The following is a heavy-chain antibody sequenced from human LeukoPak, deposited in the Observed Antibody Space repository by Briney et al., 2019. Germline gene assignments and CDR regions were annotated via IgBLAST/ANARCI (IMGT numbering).Heavy chain of an antibody. J-gene: IGHJ4*02. Sequence: SETLSLTCTVSGGSISSTSYYWGWIRQPPGKGLEWIGSIYYSGSTDYNPTLESRVTISADTSKNQFSLKVSSVTAADTAVYYCARLGARQMLEYWGQGTLVTVSS. D-gene: IGHD4-17*01. CDR2: IYYSGST. V-gene: IGHV4-39*01. CDR3: ARLGARQMLEY. CDR1: GGSISSTSYY.